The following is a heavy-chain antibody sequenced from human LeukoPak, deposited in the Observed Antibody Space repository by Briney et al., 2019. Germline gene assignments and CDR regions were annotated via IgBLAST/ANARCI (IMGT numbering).Heavy chain of an antibody. CDR2: ITSSSSYT. D-gene: IGHD3-10*01. Sequence: GGSLRLSCAASGFTFSTYNMNWVRQAPGKGLEWVSSITSSSSYTFYADSVKGRFTISRDNAKSSLYLQMNSLRAEDTAVYYCARGSLRGRFDYWGQGTLVTVSS. V-gene: IGHV3-21*01. CDR1: GFTFSTYN. CDR3: ARGSLRGRFDY. J-gene: IGHJ4*02.